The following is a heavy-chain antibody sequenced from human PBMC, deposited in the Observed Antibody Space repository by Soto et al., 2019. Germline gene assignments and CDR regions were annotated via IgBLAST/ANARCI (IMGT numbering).Heavy chain of an antibody. CDR3: ARLAEYCNGIKCYSNFDF. V-gene: IGHV1-8*01. D-gene: IGHD2-15*01. CDR1: GYNFTNFD. Sequence: ASLKVSCKTSGYNFTNFDINWVRQAPGRGLVWMGWMNPSSGETDSAQNFQGRVTMTRDISTRTFFMQLTSLRSEDTAIYYCARLAEYCNGIKCYSNFDFWGRGTQVTVFS. CDR2: MNPSSGET. J-gene: IGHJ4*01.